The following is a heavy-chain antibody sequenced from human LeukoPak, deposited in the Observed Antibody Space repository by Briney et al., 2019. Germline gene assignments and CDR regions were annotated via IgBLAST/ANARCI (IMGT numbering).Heavy chain of an antibody. V-gene: IGHV4-34*01. D-gene: IGHD3-22*01. CDR1: GGSFSGYY. CDR2: INHSGST. Sequence: SETLSLTCAVYGGSFSGYYWSWIRQPPGKGLEWIGEINHSGSTNYNPSLKSRVTISVDTSKNQFSLKLSSVTAADAAVYYCARGRGYYDSSGYYSIHSFDYWGQGTLVTVSS. J-gene: IGHJ4*02. CDR3: ARGRGYYDSSGYYSIHSFDY.